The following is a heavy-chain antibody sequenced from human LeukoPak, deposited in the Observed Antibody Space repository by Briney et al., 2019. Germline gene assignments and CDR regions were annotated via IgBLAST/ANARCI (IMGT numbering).Heavy chain of an antibody. CDR3: ARAPYDILTGYSGYFDY. D-gene: IGHD3-9*01. V-gene: IGHV3-21*01. J-gene: IGHJ4*02. Sequence: GGSLRLSCAASGFTFSSYTMSWVRQAPGKGLEWVSSISSSSTYIYYADSVKGRITISRDNAKSSLYLQLNSLRAEDTAIYFCARAPYDILTGYSGYFDYWGQGTLVSVSS. CDR1: GFTFSSYT. CDR2: ISSSSTYI.